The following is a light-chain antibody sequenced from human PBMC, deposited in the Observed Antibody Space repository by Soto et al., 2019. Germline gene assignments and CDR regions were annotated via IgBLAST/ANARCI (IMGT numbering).Light chain of an antibody. CDR3: SLYVDNNNLL. V-gene: IGLV2-8*01. Sequence: QSALTQPPSASGSPGQSVTISCTGTSSDVGSYNYVSWYQQQPDQAPKLMLYEVTKRPSGVPDRFSGSKSGNTASLTVAGLQAEDEAHYYCSLYVDNNNLLFGGGTKLTVL. CDR2: EVT. CDR1: SSDVGSYNY. J-gene: IGLJ2*01.